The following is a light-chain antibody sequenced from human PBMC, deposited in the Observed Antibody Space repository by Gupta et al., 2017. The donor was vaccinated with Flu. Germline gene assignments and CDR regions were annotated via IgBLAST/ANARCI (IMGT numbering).Light chain of an antibody. CDR2: KSN. J-gene: IGLJ2*01. CDR3: ATWDDSLSAVV. Sequence: NSNIGINYVYWYQQLPGAAPKLIIYKSNQRPSGVPDRFSGSKSGPSASLAISGLRSEDEAEYYGATWDDSLSAVVFGGGTKLTVL. CDR1: NSNIGINY. V-gene: IGLV1-47*01.